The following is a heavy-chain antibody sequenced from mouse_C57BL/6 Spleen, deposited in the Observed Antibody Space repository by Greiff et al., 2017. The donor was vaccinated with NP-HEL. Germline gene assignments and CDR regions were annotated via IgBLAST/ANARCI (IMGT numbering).Heavy chain of an antibody. CDR1: GYTFTDYY. CDR2: IYPGSGNT. D-gene: IGHD2-3*01. V-gene: IGHV1-76*01. Sequence: VQLQQSGAELVRPGASVKLSCKASGYTFTDYYINWVKQRPGQGLEWIARIYPGSGNTYYNEKFKGKATLTAEKSSSTAYMQLSSLTSEDSAVYFCARWDGYAMDYWGQGTSVTVSS. J-gene: IGHJ4*01. CDR3: ARWDGYAMDY.